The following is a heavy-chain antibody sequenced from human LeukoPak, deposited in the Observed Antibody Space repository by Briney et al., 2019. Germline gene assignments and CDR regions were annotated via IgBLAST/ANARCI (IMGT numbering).Heavy chain of an antibody. CDR2: IIPILGIA. D-gene: IGHD3-3*02. V-gene: IGHV1-69*04. J-gene: IGHJ4*02. CDR3: AIDYHLFRTRPDFDY. Sequence: EASVKVSCKASGGTFSSYAISWVRQAPGQGLEWMGRIIPILGIANYAQKFQGRVTITADKSTSTAYMELSSLRSEDTAVYYCAIDYHLFRTRPDFDYWGQGTLVTVSS. CDR1: GGTFSSYA.